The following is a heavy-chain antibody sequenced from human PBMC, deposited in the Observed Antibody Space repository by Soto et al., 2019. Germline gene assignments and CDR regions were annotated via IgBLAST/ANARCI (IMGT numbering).Heavy chain of an antibody. Sequence: EVQLVQSGAEVRKPGESLKISCTGSGYGFTSYWIGWVRQMPGTGLEWMGIIYPGDSDTRYSPSFQCQVTISSDKSIINAYLQWSSLKASDAAMYYCARLGYGDYDPVYYGGQGTLVTVSS. D-gene: IGHD4-17*01. V-gene: IGHV5-51*03. CDR3: ARLGYGDYDPVYY. J-gene: IGHJ4*02. CDR1: GYGFTSYW. CDR2: IYPGDSDT.